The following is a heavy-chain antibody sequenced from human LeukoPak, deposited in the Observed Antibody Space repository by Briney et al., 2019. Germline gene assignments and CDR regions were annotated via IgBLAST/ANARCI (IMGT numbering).Heavy chain of an antibody. CDR3: ARDVDTSMAYYFDC. D-gene: IGHD5-18*01. V-gene: IGHV1-18*01. CDR2: ISAYNGNT. Sequence: ASVKVSCKASGYTFTSYGISWVRQAPGQGLEWMGWISAYNGNTNYAQRVQGRVTMTTDTSTSTAYTELRSLRSDDTAVYHCARDVDTSMAYYFDCWGQGTLVTVSS. J-gene: IGHJ4*02. CDR1: GYTFTSYG.